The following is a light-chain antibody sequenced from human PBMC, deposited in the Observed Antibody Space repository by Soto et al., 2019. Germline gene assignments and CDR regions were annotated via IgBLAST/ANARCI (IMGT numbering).Light chain of an antibody. Sequence: DIQMTQSPSSLSASVGDRVTITCRASQSISSYLNWYQQKPGKAPKLLIYAASSLQSGVPSRFSGSGSGTDFTLTISSMQTEDFALYYCQQRSNWQITFGQGTRREIK. CDR2: AAS. CDR1: QSISSY. V-gene: IGKV1-39*01. CDR3: QQRSNWQIT. J-gene: IGKJ5*01.